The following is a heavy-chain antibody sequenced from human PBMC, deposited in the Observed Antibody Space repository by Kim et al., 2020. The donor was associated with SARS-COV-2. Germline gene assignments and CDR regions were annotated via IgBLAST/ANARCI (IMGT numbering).Heavy chain of an antibody. CDR1: GFIFSQYS. J-gene: IGHJ6*01. CDR3: VKDHPFFYDSSGYYG. Sequence: GGSLRLSCAASGFIFSQYSMAWVRQAPGKGLEWVAGIINSGGKVYYAESVKGRFSVSRDNAKKTLYLQMSTLRVEDTAVYYCVKDHPFFYDSSGYYG. CDR2: IINSGGKV. V-gene: IGHV3-23*01. D-gene: IGHD3-22*01.